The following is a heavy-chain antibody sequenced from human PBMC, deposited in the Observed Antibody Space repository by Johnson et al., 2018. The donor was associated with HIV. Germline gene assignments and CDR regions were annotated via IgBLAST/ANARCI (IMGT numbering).Heavy chain of an antibody. V-gene: IGHV3-20*04. Sequence: VQLVESGGGVVRPGGSLRLSCEVSGFTFDEYGMSWVRQAPGKGLEWVSGINWNGGSTYYADSVKGRFTISRENSKNTLYLQMNSLRTEDTAVYYRARDGRLAAAGAWGAFDIWGQGTMVTVSS. CDR3: ARDGRLAAAGAWGAFDI. D-gene: IGHD6-13*01. CDR1: GFTFDEYG. J-gene: IGHJ3*02. CDR2: INWNGGST.